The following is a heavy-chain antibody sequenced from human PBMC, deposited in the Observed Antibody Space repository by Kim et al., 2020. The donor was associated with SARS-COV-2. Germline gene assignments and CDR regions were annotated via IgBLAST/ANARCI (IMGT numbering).Heavy chain of an antibody. CDR1: GFTFNIYW. CDR3: AREWDF. V-gene: IGHV3-7*03. Sequence: GGSLRLSCAASGFTFNIYWMTWVRQAPGKGLEWVANIKEDGSKKHYVDSVKGRFTISRDNAKKSLYLQMNSLRADDTAAYFCAREWDFWGQGTLVTVSS. J-gene: IGHJ4*02. D-gene: IGHD1-26*01. CDR2: IKEDGSKK.